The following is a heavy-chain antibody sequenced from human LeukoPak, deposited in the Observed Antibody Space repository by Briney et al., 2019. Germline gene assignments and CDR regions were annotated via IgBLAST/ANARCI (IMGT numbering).Heavy chain of an antibody. CDR2: ILYSGSS. Sequence: SETLSLTCTVSGGFLSSSSSYWGWLRQPPGKGLEWFGSILYSGSSYYNPSLKGRVTISVDTSKNQFSRKLSSVTAADTAVYYCARRLSGYYYYFDYWGQGTLVTVSS. J-gene: IGHJ4*02. V-gene: IGHV4-39*01. CDR1: GGFLSSSSSY. D-gene: IGHD3-22*01. CDR3: ARRLSGYYYYFDY.